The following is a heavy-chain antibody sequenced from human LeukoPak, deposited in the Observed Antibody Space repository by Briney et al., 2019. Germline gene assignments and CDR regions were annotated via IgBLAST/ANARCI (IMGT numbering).Heavy chain of an antibody. CDR2: ISTNGRTM. Sequence: GGSLRLSCAASGFTFSDYDMSWILQAPGRGLEWVSYISTNGRTMYYADSMKGRFTISRDNAKNSLYLQMNSLRAEDTAVYYCARDPAHDYWGQGTLVTVSS. CDR3: ARDPAHDY. V-gene: IGHV3-11*01. CDR1: GFTFSDYD. J-gene: IGHJ4*02.